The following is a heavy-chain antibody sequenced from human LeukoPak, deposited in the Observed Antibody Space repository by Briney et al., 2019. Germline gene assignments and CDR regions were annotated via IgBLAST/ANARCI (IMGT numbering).Heavy chain of an antibody. D-gene: IGHD2-21*01. J-gene: IGHJ4*02. CDR1: GFPFETNA. CDR2: IGNTET. CDR3: AKDSIQFNRVFDCFDS. V-gene: IGHV3-23*01. Sequence: GGSLRLSCATSGFPFETNAMSWVRQAPGKGLEWVATIGNTETFYADSVTGRFTISRDNSKNTVNLQMNRLRVEDTAIYYCAKDSIQFNRVFDCFDSWGQGTLVTVSS.